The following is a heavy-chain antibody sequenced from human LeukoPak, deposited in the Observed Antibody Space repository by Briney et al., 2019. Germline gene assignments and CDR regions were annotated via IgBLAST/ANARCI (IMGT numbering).Heavy chain of an antibody. CDR2: IYWDVDK. CDR1: GFSLSTSGVS. CDR3: AHVDSDCSGDSCYRWFDP. Sequence: SGPTLVNPTQTLTLTCTFSGFSLSTSGVSVGWIRQPPGKALEWLALIYWDVDKLYSPSLKSRLTIIKDTSKNQVVLTMTNMDPVDTATYYCAHVDSDCSGDSCYRWFDPWGQGTLVTVSS. J-gene: IGHJ5*02. D-gene: IGHD2-15*01. V-gene: IGHV2-5*02.